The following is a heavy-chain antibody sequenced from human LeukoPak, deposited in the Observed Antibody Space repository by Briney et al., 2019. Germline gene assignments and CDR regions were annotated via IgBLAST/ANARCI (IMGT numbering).Heavy chain of an antibody. CDR3: ARALKNSYFDY. V-gene: IGHV3-7*03. Sequence: GGSLRLSCAVSGLTFSSSWMDWVRQAPGKGLKWVASINPDGNKKYSADSVKGRFTISRDNSKNTLYLQMNSLRAEDTAVYYCARALKNSYFDYWGQGTLVTVSS. J-gene: IGHJ4*02. CDR1: GLTFSSSW. CDR2: INPDGNKK. D-gene: IGHD1/OR15-1a*01.